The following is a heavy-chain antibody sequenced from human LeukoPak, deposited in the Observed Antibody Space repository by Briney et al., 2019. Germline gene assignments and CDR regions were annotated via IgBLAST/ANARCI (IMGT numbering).Heavy chain of an antibody. CDR2: IYSGGST. J-gene: IGHJ3*02. CDR3: ARAGQVYDYVWGSFTDAFDI. CDR1: EFSVGSNY. D-gene: IGHD3-16*01. V-gene: IGHV3-66*01. Sequence: PGGSLRLSCAASEFSVGSNYMTWVRQAPGKGLEWVSLIYSGGSTYYADSVKGRFTISRDNSKNTLYLQMNSLRAEDTALYYCARAGQVYDYVWGSFTDAFDIWGQGTMVTVSS.